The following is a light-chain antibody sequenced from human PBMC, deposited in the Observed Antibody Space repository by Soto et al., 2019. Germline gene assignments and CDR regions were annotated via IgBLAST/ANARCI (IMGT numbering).Light chain of an antibody. V-gene: IGKV2-28*01. CDR2: LGS. CDR1: QSLLHSNGYNY. CDR3: MQALQTPT. J-gene: IGKJ2*01. Sequence: IVMTQSTLYLPVTPGEPASSSCRSSQSLLHSNGYNYLDWYLQKPGQSPQLLIYLGSNRSSGVPDRFSGSGSGTDFTLKISRVEAEDVGVYYCMQALQTPTFG.